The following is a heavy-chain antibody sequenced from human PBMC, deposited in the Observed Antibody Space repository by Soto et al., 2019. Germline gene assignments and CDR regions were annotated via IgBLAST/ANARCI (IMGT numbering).Heavy chain of an antibody. CDR1: SGSISSSNW. D-gene: IGHD3-22*01. Sequence: PSETLSLTCAVSSGSISSSNWWSWVRQPPGKGLEWIGEIYHSGSTNYNPSLKSRVTISVDKSKNQFSLKLSSVTAADTAVYYCARSPDSSGYYPRRYYYGMDVWGQGTTVTVSS. CDR2: IYHSGST. J-gene: IGHJ6*02. CDR3: ARSPDSSGYYPRRYYYGMDV. V-gene: IGHV4-4*02.